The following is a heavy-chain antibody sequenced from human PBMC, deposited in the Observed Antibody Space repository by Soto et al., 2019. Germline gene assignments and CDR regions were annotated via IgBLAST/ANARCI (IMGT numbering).Heavy chain of an antibody. V-gene: IGHV4-39*01. CDR1: GGSISTSNYY. J-gene: IGHJ4*02. D-gene: IGHD2-21*02. CDR3: ATFVVPASRHTDLDF. Sequence: QLQLQESGPGLVKPSETLSLTCTVSGGSISTSNYYWGWVRQPPGKGLDWIGNIYYSGTTYYNPSLKSRVTISVDTSKNQFSLKLNSVTAADTAVYYCATFVVPASRHTDLDFWGPGTLVTVSS. CDR2: IYYSGTT.